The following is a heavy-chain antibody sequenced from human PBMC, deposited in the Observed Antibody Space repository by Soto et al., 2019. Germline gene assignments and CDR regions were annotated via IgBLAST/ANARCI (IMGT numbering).Heavy chain of an antibody. CDR2: FNGGNGNI. D-gene: IGHD3-10*01. CDR3: ARGNVRGGCLDY. J-gene: IGHJ4*02. V-gene: IGHV1-3*05. CDR1: GYTFSTCA. Sequence: QVQLVQSGAEERKPGASVKVSCKASGYTFSTCAMHWVRRAPGQSLQWMGWFNGGNGNIKYSQKFEGRVTIATDTAASTAYMELNMLRSEDTAVYYCARGNVRGGCLDYWGQGTLVSVSS.